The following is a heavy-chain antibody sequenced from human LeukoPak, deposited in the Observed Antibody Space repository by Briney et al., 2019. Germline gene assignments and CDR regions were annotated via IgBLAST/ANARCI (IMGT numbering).Heavy chain of an antibody. Sequence: GGSLRLSCAASGFTLRSYSMHWIRKAPGKGLESVSAISSDGDNTYYANSVKGRFTISRDNSKNTLYLQMGSLRPEDMALYYCARVGGDYFDYWSQGTLVTVSS. D-gene: IGHD3-10*01. V-gene: IGHV3-64*01. CDR1: GFTLRSYS. CDR2: ISSDGDNT. CDR3: ARVGGDYFDY. J-gene: IGHJ4*02.